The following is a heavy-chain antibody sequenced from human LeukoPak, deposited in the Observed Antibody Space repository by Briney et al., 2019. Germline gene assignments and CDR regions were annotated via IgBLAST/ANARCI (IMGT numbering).Heavy chain of an antibody. V-gene: IGHV3-23*01. CDR1: GFTFNNYD. D-gene: IGHD3-3*01. Sequence: GGSLRLSCAASGFTFNNYDITWVRQAPGKGLEWVSKISGSGGTTYYADSVKGRFTISRDNSKNTLYLQMNSLRAEDTAVYYCAKDPSKYDFWSGSDYYYYYMDVWGKGTTVTVSS. CDR2: ISGSGGTT. J-gene: IGHJ6*03. CDR3: AKDPSKYDFWSGSDYYYYYMDV.